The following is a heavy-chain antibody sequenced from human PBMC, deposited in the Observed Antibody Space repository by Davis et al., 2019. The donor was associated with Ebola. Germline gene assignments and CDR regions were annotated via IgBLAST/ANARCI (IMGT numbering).Heavy chain of an antibody. CDR1: GYTFTSYD. CDR2: MNPNSGNT. D-gene: IGHD3-3*01. Sequence: SVKVSCKASGYTFTSYDINWVRQATGQGLEWMGWMNPNSGNTGYAQKFQGRVTMTRNTSISTAYMELSSLRSDDTAVYYCARGYDFWSGYPYYYGMDVWGQGTTVTVSS. J-gene: IGHJ6*02. V-gene: IGHV1-8*01. CDR3: ARGYDFWSGYPYYYGMDV.